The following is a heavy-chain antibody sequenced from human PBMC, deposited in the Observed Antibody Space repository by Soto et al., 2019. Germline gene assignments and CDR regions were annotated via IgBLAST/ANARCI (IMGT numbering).Heavy chain of an antibody. Sequence: PGGSLRLSCAASGFTLSPYALSWVRQAPGKGPEWVSSISGGGGGTYYADSVKGRFTISRDNSKDTLYLQMNNLRVEDTAVYYCVFGGGATSKYTWLVPWGPGTLVTVSS. CDR2: ISGGGGGT. J-gene: IGHJ5*02. CDR1: GFTLSPYA. D-gene: IGHD1-26*01. V-gene: IGHV3-23*01. CDR3: VFGGGATSKYTWLVP.